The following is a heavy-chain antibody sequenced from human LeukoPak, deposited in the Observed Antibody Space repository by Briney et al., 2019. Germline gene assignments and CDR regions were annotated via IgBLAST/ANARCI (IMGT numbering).Heavy chain of an antibody. D-gene: IGHD5-24*01. V-gene: IGHV1-69*05. J-gene: IGHJ5*02. CDR1: GGTFSSYA. Sequence: ASVKVSCKAYGGTFSSYAISWVRQVPGQGPEWMGVISPSGASTTYAQTFQGRVTLTRDMSTSTDYLELSSLRSEDTAVYYCARDNSVRDEAWWFSPWGQGTLVTVSS. CDR2: ISPSGAST. CDR3: ARDNSVRDEAWWFSP.